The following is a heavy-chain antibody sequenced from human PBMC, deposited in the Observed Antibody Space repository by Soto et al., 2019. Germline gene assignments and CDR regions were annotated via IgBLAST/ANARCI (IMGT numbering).Heavy chain of an antibody. CDR1: GGSISPYY. J-gene: IGHJ4*02. D-gene: IGHD1-1*01. CDR3: ARGREPYHWNYVGY. Sequence: KSSETLSLTCTVSGGSISPYYWTWIRQPPGKGLEWIGYIYYSGSTNYNPSLKSRVAISVDTSKNQFSLKLNSLTAADTDVYYCARGREPYHWNYVGYSGPAALLTVSS. V-gene: IGHV4-59*01. CDR2: IYYSGST.